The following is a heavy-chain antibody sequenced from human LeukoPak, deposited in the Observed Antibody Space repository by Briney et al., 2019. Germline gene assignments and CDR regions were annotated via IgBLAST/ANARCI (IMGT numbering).Heavy chain of an antibody. CDR3: ARSLQVVPWAAFDS. D-gene: IGHD1-1*01. J-gene: IGHJ3*02. CDR1: GFTVSCNY. Sequence: GGSLRLSCAASGFTVSCNYMSWVRQSPGKGLEWVTVVYPDGSTYYADSVKGRFTMSRDKSKNTLYLHRNSLRAEDTAVYYCARSLQVVPWAAFDSWGQGTLVTVSS. CDR2: VYPDGST. V-gene: IGHV3-53*01.